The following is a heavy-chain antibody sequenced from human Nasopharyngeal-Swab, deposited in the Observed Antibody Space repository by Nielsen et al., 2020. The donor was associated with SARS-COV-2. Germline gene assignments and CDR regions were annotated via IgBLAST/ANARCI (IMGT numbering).Heavy chain of an antibody. CDR3: TTDSSAVAAKVVLSRGG. Sequence: WIRQSPGKGLEWVGRIKSKTDGGTTDYGAPVKGRFTISRDDSKNTLYLQMNSLKTEDTGVYYCTTDSSAVAAKVVLSRGGWGQGTMVTVSS. D-gene: IGHD6-19*01. V-gene: IGHV3-15*01. J-gene: IGHJ3*01. CDR2: IKSKTDGGTT.